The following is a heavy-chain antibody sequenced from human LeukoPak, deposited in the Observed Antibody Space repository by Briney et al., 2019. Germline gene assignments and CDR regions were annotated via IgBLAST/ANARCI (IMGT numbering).Heavy chain of an antibody. D-gene: IGHD2-2*02. CDR1: GGSLSSSSYY. V-gene: IGHV4-39*01. J-gene: IGHJ3*02. Sequence: SETLSLTCTVSGGSLSSSSYYWGWVRQPPGKGLEWIGSIYYSGGTYYNPSLKSRVTISVDTSKNQFSLKLSSVTAADTAVYYCARPRDRGVVVPAAILVNAFDIWGQGTMVTVSS. CDR2: IYYSGGT. CDR3: ARPRDRGVVVPAAILVNAFDI.